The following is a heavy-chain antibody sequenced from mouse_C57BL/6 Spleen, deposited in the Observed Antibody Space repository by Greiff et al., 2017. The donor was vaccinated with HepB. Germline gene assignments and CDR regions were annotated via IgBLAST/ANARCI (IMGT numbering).Heavy chain of an antibody. Sequence: EVQRVESGGGLVQPGGSMKLSCAASGFTFSDAWMDWVRQSPEKGLEWVAEIRNKANNHATYYAESVKGRFTISRDDSKSSVYLQMNSLRAEDTGIYYCTRNYGSSPFDYWGQGTTLTVSS. CDR1: GFTFSDAW. J-gene: IGHJ2*01. CDR2: IRNKANNHAT. V-gene: IGHV6-6*01. D-gene: IGHD1-1*01. CDR3: TRNYGSSPFDY.